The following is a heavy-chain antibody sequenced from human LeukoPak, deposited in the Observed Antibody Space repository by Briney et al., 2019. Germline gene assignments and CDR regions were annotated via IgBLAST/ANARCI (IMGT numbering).Heavy chain of an antibody. CDR2: ISYDGSNK. J-gene: IGHJ4*02. CDR3: ATRTHPE. V-gene: IGHV3-30-3*01. Sequence: GRPLRLSCAASGFTFSSYAMHWVRQAPGKGLEWVAVISYDGSNKYYADSVKGRFTISRDNSKNTLYLQMNSLRAEDTAVYYCATRTHPEWGQGTLVTVSS. D-gene: IGHD1-14*01. CDR1: GFTFSSYA.